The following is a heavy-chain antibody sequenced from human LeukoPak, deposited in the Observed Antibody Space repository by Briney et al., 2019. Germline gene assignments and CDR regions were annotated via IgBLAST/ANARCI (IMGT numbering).Heavy chain of an antibody. Sequence: GGSLRLSCAASGITFSDYYMSWIRQAPGKGLEWVSYISIIGSTIYYADSVKGRFTISRDNSKNTLYLHMNSLRADDTAVYYCAKDRPTWPIDYWGQGTLVTVSS. V-gene: IGHV3-11*01. CDR3: AKDRPTWPIDY. CDR1: GITFSDYY. CDR2: ISIIGSTI. D-gene: IGHD1-14*01. J-gene: IGHJ4*02.